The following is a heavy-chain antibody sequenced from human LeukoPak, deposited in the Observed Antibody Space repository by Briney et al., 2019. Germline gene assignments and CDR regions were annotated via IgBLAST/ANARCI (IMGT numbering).Heavy chain of an antibody. CDR1: GGTFSSYT. CDR3: ARGHQPPYYGMDV. Sequence: SVKVSCKASGGTFSSYTISWVRQAPGQGLEWMGRIIPILGIANYAQKFQGRVTVTADKSTSTAYMELSSLRSEDTAVFYCARGHQPPYYGMDVWGQGTTVTVSS. V-gene: IGHV1-69*02. J-gene: IGHJ6*02. CDR2: IIPILGIA.